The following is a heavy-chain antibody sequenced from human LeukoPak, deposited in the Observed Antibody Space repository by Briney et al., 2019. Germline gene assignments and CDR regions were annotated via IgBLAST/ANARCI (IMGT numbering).Heavy chain of an antibody. J-gene: IGHJ4*02. D-gene: IGHD2-15*01. CDR2: ISGSGGST. CDR1: GFTFSSYS. V-gene: IGHV3-23*01. CDR3: AKGRIVVVVAAPIDY. Sequence: GGSLRLSCAASGFTFSSYSMSWARQAPGKGLEWVSAISGSGGSTYYADSVKGRFTISRDNSKNTLYLQMNSLRAEDTAVYYCAKGRIVVVVAAPIDYWGQGTLVTVSS.